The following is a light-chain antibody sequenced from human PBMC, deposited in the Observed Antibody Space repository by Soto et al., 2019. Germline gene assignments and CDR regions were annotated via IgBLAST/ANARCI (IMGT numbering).Light chain of an antibody. CDR1: QSVNIY. J-gene: IGKJ1*01. CDR2: DAS. V-gene: IGKV3D-20*01. Sequence: IVMTQSPATLSVSPWERATLSCRASQSVNIYLAWYQQKPGQAPRLLIYDASSRATGIPDRFSGSGSGTDFTLTISRLEPEDFAVYYCQQYGSSRGAFGQGTKVDIK. CDR3: QQYGSSRGA.